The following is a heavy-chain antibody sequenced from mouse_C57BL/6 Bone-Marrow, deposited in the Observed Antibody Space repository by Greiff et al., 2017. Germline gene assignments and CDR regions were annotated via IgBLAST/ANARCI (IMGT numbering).Heavy chain of an antibody. J-gene: IGHJ2*01. Sequence: VQLVESGAELVKPGASVKISCKVSGYAFSTYWMNWVKQRPGKGLEWIGQIYPGDGDTNYNGKLKGKATLTADKSSITAYMQLSSLTSKDSAVYFCARDWDYFDYWGQGTTLTVSS. CDR3: ARDWDYFDY. V-gene: IGHV1-80*01. CDR2: IYPGDGDT. D-gene: IGHD4-1*01. CDR1: GYAFSTYW.